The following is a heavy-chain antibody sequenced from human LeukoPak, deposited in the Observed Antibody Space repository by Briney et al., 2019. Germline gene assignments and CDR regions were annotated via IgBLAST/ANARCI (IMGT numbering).Heavy chain of an antibody. V-gene: IGHV1-18*01. Sequence: ASVKVSCKASGYTFNTYGITWVRQAPGQGLEWMGWISGYNGKTKYAQKLQDRVTMTTDTSTTTAYMELRSLRSDDTAVYYCARGGKNPPIRFLEWLLNNWFDPWGQGTLVTVSS. CDR3: ARGGKNPPIRFLEWLLNNWFDP. D-gene: IGHD3-3*01. CDR2: ISGYNGKT. CDR1: GYTFNTYG. J-gene: IGHJ5*02.